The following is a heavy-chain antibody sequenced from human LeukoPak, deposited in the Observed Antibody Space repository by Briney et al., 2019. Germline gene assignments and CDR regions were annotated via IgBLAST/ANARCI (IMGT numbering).Heavy chain of an antibody. D-gene: IGHD5-12*01. V-gene: IGHV3-9*01. J-gene: IGHJ4*02. CDR3: AKSSSYSGYKGDFDY. CDR2: INWNSGSI. Sequence: GGSLRLSCAASGFTFDDYAMHWVRQAPGKGLAWDSGINWNSGSIGYADSVKGRFTISRDSAKNSLYLQMNSLRAEDTALYYCAKSSSYSGYKGDFDYWGQGTLVTVSS. CDR1: GFTFDDYA.